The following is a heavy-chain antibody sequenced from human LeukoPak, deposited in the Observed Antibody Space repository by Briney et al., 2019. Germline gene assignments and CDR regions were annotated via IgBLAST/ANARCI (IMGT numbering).Heavy chain of an antibody. V-gene: IGHV3-48*04. CDR1: GFTVSSND. CDR2: ISSSSSTI. J-gene: IGHJ6*03. D-gene: IGHD2-15*01. Sequence: GGSLRLSCAASGFTVSSNDMSWVRQAPGKGLEWVSYISSSSSTIYYADSVKGRFTISRDNAKNSLYLQMNSLRAEDTAVYYCAREGGRYCSGGSCYSSYYYYYYMDVWGKGTTVTISS. CDR3: AREGGRYCSGGSCYSSYYYYYYMDV.